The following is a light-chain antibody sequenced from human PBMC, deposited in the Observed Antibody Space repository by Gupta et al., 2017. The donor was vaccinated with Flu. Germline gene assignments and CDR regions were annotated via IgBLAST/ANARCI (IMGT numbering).Light chain of an antibody. CDR2: GAS. Sequence: DIVMTQSPATLSVSPGERATLSCRARQSISNNLDWYQHKPSQTPGLLIYGASTRAKGIEAKFSGSGVGTEPNFTIISRQSEDFEVYYCQHENSGHPSFTFGQGTKVDIK. V-gene: IGKV3-15*01. J-gene: IGKJ2*01. CDR1: QSISNN. CDR3: QHENSGHPSFT.